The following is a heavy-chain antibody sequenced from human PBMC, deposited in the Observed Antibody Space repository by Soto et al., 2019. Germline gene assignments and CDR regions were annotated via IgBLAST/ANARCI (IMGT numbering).Heavy chain of an antibody. V-gene: IGHV3-43*01. J-gene: IGHJ4*02. CDR1: GFTFDDYT. D-gene: IGHD3-22*01. CDR3: AKGGEDYYDSSGGYYFDY. Sequence: GGSLRLSCAASGFTFDDYTMHWVRQAPGKGLEWVSLISWDGGSTYYADSVKGRFTISRDNSKNSLYLQMNSLRTEDTALYYCAKGGEDYYDSSGGYYFDYWGQGTLVTVSS. CDR2: ISWDGGST.